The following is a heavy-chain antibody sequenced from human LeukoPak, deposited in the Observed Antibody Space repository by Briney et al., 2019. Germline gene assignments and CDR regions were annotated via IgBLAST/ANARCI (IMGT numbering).Heavy chain of an antibody. CDR2: IIPIFGTA. V-gene: IGHV1-69*05. J-gene: IGHJ4*02. CDR1: GYTFTNYG. CDR3: ARGGDIMSSSYFDY. Sequence: GASVKVSCKASGYTFTNYGISWVRQAPGQGLEWMGGIIPIFGTANYAQKFQGRVTITTDESTSTAYMELSSLRSEDTAVYYCARGGDIMSSSYFDYWGQGTLVTVSS. D-gene: IGHD3-16*01.